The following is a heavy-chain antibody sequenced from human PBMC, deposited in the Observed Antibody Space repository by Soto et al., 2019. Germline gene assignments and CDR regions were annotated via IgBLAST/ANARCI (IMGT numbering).Heavy chain of an antibody. CDR1: GFSLSSSGVG. J-gene: IGHJ4*02. Sequence: QITLKESGPTLVKPTQTLTLTCTISGFSLSSSGVGVGWIRQPPGKAMDWLALSYWDAAKHYSSSLKSRPTLTTDTSKNQVAPTMTTFDSVDTATHYLAHRLTVLGESCDYWGQGYLVSVST. CDR2: SYWDAAK. CDR3: AHRLTVLGESCDY. V-gene: IGHV2-5*02. D-gene: IGHD3-10*01.